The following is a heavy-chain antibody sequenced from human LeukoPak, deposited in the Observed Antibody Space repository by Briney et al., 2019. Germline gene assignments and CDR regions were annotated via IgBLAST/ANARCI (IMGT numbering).Heavy chain of an antibody. D-gene: IGHD3-16*01. CDR2: VSGRGTDT. J-gene: IGHJ6*03. CDR3: AKDLGAPLRPVYSYYSFNV. Sequence: GGSLRLSCAVSEFTFNNYAVSWVRQAPGKGREWVSTVSGRGTDTYYAGSVKGRFTVSRDNSQNSVFLQMNSLRADDTAVYYCAKDLGAPLRPVYSYYSFNVSGKGSSVTVYS. CDR1: EFTFNNYA. V-gene: IGHV3-23*01.